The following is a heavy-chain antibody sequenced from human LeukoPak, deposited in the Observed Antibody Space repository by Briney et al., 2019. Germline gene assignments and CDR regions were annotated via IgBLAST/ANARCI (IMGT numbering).Heavy chain of an antibody. CDR2: IHSSGTT. CDR3: GRLNLPAVSGAFDY. D-gene: IGHD2-2*01. Sequence: SETLSLTCTASGGSISTYYWSWIRQPAGKGLEWIGRIHSSGTTHYNPSLRSRVTLSIDTSKNQFSLKLSSVTAADTAVCYCGRLNLPAVSGAFDYWGQGTLVTVSS. CDR1: GGSISTYY. V-gene: IGHV4-4*07. J-gene: IGHJ4*02.